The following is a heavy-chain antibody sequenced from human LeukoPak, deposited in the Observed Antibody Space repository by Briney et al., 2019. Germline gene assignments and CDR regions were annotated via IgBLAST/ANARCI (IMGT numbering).Heavy chain of an antibody. V-gene: IGHV3-48*04. CDR3: ARDVVETEDYFDC. Sequence: PGGSLRLSCAASGFTFSSYSMNWVRQAPGKGLEWLSYISRGSNNIYYADSVKGRFTISRDNAKNSLYLQMNSLRAEDTAVYYCARDVVETEDYFDCWGQGTLVTVSS. J-gene: IGHJ4*02. D-gene: IGHD2-15*01. CDR2: ISRGSNNI. CDR1: GFTFSSYS.